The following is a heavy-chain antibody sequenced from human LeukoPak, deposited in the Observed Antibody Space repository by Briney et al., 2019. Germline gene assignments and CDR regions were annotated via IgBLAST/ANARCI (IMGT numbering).Heavy chain of an antibody. CDR1: GFTFSTYG. Sequence: PGGSLRLSCAASGFTFSTYGMNWVRQAPGRGLEWVSFISGTSSAIQYADSVKGRFTISRDNAGNSLYLQMNSLRGEDTAVYFCARNPGWGYFDFGGQGALVTVSS. CDR3: ARNPGWGYFDF. V-gene: IGHV3-48*01. D-gene: IGHD6-19*01. CDR2: ISGTSSAI. J-gene: IGHJ4*02.